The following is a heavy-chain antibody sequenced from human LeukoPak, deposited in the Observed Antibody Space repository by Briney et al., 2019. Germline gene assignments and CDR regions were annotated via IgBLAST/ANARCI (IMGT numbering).Heavy chain of an antibody. V-gene: IGHV3-23*01. J-gene: IGHJ4*02. CDR1: GFTFSSYA. CDR3: ARIGYSSSGFDY. CDR2: ITGSGGST. D-gene: IGHD6-13*01. Sequence: GGSLRLSCAASGFTFSSYAMSWVRQAPGKGLEWVSAITGSGGSTYYADSVKGRFTISRDNSKNPLYLQMNSLRAEDTAIYYCARIGYSSSGFDYWGQGTLVTVSS.